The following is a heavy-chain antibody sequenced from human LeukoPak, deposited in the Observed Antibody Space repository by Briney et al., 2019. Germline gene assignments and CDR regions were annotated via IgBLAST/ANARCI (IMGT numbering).Heavy chain of an antibody. V-gene: IGHV1-2*02. CDR3: ARNFDSSSWYYWFDP. J-gene: IGHJ5*02. CDR1: GYTFTGYY. Sequence: ASVQVSCKASGYTFTGYYMHWVRQAPGKGLEWMGWIKQNSGGTNYAQNFQARVSLTRDTSISTAYIEFRSLSSDDTAVYYCARNFDSSSWYYWFDPWGQGALLPDSS. CDR2: IKQNSGGT. D-gene: IGHD6-13*01.